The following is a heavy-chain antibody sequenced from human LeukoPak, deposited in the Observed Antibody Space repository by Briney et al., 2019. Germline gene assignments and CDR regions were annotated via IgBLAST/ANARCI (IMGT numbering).Heavy chain of an antibody. CDR2: IYRGGST. Sequence: PGGSLRLSCAASGFTVSSNYMSWVRQAPGKGLEWVSVIYRGGSTYYADSVKGRFTISRDNSKNTLYLQMNSLRAEDTAVYYCASLGYNEANSVSYYYMDVWGKGTTVTVSS. V-gene: IGHV3-53*01. CDR1: GFTVSSNY. CDR3: ASLGYNEANSVSYYYMDV. D-gene: IGHD5-24*01. J-gene: IGHJ6*03.